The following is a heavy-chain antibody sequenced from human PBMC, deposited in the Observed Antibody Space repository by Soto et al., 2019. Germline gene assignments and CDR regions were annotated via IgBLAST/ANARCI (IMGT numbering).Heavy chain of an antibody. CDR3: ASIHDSSGYYPYYYYGMDV. J-gene: IGHJ6*02. D-gene: IGHD3-22*01. CDR1: GGTFSSYA. V-gene: IGHV1-69*13. Sequence: SVKVSCKASGGTFSSYAISWVREAPGQGLEWMGGIIPIFGTANYAQKFQGRVTITADESTSTAYMELSSLRSEDTAVYYCASIHDSSGYYPYYYYGMDVWGQGTTVTVSS. CDR2: IIPIFGTA.